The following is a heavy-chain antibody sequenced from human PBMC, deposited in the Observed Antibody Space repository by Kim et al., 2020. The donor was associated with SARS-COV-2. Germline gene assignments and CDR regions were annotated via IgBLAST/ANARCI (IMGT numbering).Heavy chain of an antibody. CDR3: ARDFNF. Sequence: SETLSLTCTVSGVSITSIGYYWSWFRQHSGKGLEWIGSITFTVDTYSNPDHTGDTYFNPSLQSRSSISVDTSKNHFSLTMTSVTDADTAVYFCARDFNFWGQGTLVTLSS. J-gene: IGHJ4*02. V-gene: IGHV4-31*03. CDR1: GVSITSIGYY. CDR2: ITFTVDTYSNPDHTGDT.